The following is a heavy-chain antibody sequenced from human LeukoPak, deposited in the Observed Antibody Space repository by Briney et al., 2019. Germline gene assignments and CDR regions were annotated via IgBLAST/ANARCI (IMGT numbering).Heavy chain of an antibody. CDR2: IIPILGIA. Sequence: ASVKVSCKASGYTSTSYGISWVRQAPGQGLEWMGRIIPILGIANYAQKFQGRVTITADKSTSTAYMELSSLRSEDTAVYYCARDLKGDYYDSSGSPFIDYWGQGTLVTVSS. J-gene: IGHJ4*02. CDR1: GYTSTSYG. D-gene: IGHD3-22*01. CDR3: ARDLKGDYYDSSGSPFIDY. V-gene: IGHV1-69*04.